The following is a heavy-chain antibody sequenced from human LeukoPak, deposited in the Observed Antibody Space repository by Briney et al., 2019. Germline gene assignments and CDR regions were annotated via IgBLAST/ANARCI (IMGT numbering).Heavy chain of an antibody. Sequence: HAGGSLRLSCAASGFTFSSYAMSWVRQAPGKGLEWVSAISGSGGSTYYADSVKGRFTISRDNSKNTLYLQLNSLRAEDTAVYYCAKDFKGQQLATTSIGYFDLWGRGTLVTVSS. D-gene: IGHD6-13*01. CDR3: AKDFKGQQLATTSIGYFDL. CDR2: ISGSGGST. CDR1: GFTFSSYA. J-gene: IGHJ2*01. V-gene: IGHV3-23*01.